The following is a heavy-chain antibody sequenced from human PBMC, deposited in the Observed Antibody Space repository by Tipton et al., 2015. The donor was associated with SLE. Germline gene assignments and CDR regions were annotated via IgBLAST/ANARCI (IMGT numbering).Heavy chain of an antibody. CDR3: AREEESTSGWGAFDI. Sequence: LRLSCAVYGGSFSGYYWSWIRQPPGKGLEWIGYMYYSGSTNYNPSLKSRVTISVDTSKNQFSLKLSSVTAADTAIYYCAREEESTSGWGAFDIWGQGTMVTVSS. J-gene: IGHJ3*02. CDR2: MYYSGST. V-gene: IGHV4-59*01. D-gene: IGHD6-19*01. CDR1: GGSFSGYY.